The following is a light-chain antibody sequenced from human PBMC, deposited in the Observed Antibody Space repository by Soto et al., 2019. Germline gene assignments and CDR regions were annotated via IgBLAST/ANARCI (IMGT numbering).Light chain of an antibody. J-gene: IGKJ5*01. Sequence: EIVLTQSPATLSLSPGERATLSCRASQSVSNYLAWYQQKPGQAPRLLIYDASNRATGIPARFSGSGFGTDFTLTISSLEPEDFAVYCCQQRSNWPITFGQGTRLEIK. CDR2: DAS. V-gene: IGKV3-11*01. CDR3: QQRSNWPIT. CDR1: QSVSNY.